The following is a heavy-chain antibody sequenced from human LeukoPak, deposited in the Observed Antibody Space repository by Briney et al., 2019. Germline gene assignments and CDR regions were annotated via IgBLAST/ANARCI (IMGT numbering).Heavy chain of an antibody. J-gene: IGHJ5*02. CDR1: GGAMISYY. CDR2: INHSGST. Sequence: SETLSLTCTVSGGAMISYYWSWIRQSPGKGLEWIGEINHSGSTNYNPSLKSPVTISVDTSKNQFSLKLSSVTAADTAVYYCARLPKVGYSSPWGQGTLVTVSS. V-gene: IGHV4-34*01. D-gene: IGHD6-13*01. CDR3: ARLPKVGYSSP.